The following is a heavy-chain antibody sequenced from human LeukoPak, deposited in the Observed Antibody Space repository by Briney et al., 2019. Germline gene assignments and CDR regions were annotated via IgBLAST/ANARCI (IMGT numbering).Heavy chain of an antibody. CDR1: GGSISSSSYY. V-gene: IGHV4-39*01. J-gene: IGHJ4*02. CDR2: IYYSGST. Sequence: SETLSLTCTVSGGSISSSSYYWGWIRQPPGKGLEWIGSIYYSGSTYYNPSLKSRVTISVDTSKNQFSLKLSSVTAADTAVYYCARHTGSYYYFDYWGQGTLVTVSS. CDR3: ARHTGSYYYFDY. D-gene: IGHD3-10*01.